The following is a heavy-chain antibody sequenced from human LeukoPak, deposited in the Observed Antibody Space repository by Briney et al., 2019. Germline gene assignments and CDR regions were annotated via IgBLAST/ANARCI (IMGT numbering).Heavy chain of an antibody. CDR2: MNPHSGNT. CDR1: GYTFTSYD. Sequence: GASVKVSCKASGYTFTSYDINWVRQATGQGLEWMGWMNPHSGNTGYAQKFQGRVNMTRNISISTAYMELSSLRSEDTAVYFCARGNRVRGVIPGLQHWGQGTQVIVSS. J-gene: IGHJ1*01. D-gene: IGHD3-10*01. V-gene: IGHV1-8*01. CDR3: ARGNRVRGVIPGLQH.